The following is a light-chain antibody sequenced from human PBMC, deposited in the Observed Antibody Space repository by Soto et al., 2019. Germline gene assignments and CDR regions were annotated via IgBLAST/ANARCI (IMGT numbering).Light chain of an antibody. CDR3: QQYSQWPIT. Sequence: EIVLTQSPATLSVSPGERATLSCRASQSINNNYLAWYQQKPGQAPRLLIYCIYTRATGVPARFSGSGSGTECTLSISSLQSEDFAVYSCQQYSQWPITFGQGTRLEMK. V-gene: IGKV3-15*01. J-gene: IGKJ5*01. CDR2: CIY. CDR1: QSINNN.